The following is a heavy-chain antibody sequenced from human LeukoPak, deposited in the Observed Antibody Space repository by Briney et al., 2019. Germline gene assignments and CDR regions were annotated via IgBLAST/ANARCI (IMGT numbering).Heavy chain of an antibody. CDR2: IYPGDSDT. Sequence: GESLKISCKGSGYSFTSYWIGWVRQMPGKGLEWMGIIYPGDSDTRYSPSFQGQVTISADKSISTAYLQWSSLKASDTAMYYCARPVTNGWNYDGPYAFDIWGQGTMVTVSS. CDR3: ARPVTNGWNYDGPYAFDI. D-gene: IGHD1-7*01. J-gene: IGHJ3*02. V-gene: IGHV5-51*01. CDR1: GYSFTSYW.